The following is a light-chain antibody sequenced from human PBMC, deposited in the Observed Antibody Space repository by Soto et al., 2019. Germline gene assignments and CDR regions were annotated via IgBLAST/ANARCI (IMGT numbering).Light chain of an antibody. Sequence: EVVMTQSPATLSVSPEERVTLSCRASQSVSNNLAWYQHKPGQAPRLLIYGASTRANGIPARFSGSGSGTEFTLTISSLQSEDFAVYYCQQYNNWLALTFGGGTKVEIK. CDR2: GAS. V-gene: IGKV3-15*01. CDR1: QSVSNN. CDR3: QQYNNWLALT. J-gene: IGKJ4*01.